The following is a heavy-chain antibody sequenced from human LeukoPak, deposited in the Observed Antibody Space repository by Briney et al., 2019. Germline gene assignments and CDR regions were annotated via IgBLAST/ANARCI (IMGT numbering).Heavy chain of an antibody. Sequence: ASVKVSCKASGYTFTGYYMHWVRQAPGQGLEWMGWINPNSGGTNYARKFQGRVTMTRDTSISTAYMELSRLRSDDTAVYYCARFLSQSGSFDIWGQGTMVTVSS. CDR3: ARFLSQSGSFDI. CDR1: GYTFTGYY. V-gene: IGHV1-2*02. J-gene: IGHJ3*02. CDR2: INPNSGGT. D-gene: IGHD3-10*01.